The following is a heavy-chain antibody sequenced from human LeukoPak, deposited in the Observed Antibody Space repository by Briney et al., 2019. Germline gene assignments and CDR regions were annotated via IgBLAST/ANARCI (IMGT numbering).Heavy chain of an antibody. CDR1: GVTFSNYG. Sequence: PGRSLRHSCSASGVTFSNYGMHRVRQAPGKGLEWVAAIWYDGGSIQYQESVKGRSTISRDNSKNTLYLQMNSLRVEDTAVYYCVRKFATGDWGQGTLVTVSS. D-gene: IGHD1-14*01. CDR2: IWYDGGSI. CDR3: VRKFATGD. V-gene: IGHV3-33*01. J-gene: IGHJ4*02.